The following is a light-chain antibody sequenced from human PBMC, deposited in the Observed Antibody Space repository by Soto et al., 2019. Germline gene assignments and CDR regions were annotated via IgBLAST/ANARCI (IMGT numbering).Light chain of an antibody. CDR3: CSYAGSSTFAYV. Sequence: SALTQPASVSGSPGQSITISCTGTRSDVGSYNLVSWYQQHPGKAPKLMIYEGSKRPSGVSNRFSGSKSGNTASLTISGLQAEDEADYYCCSYAGSSTFAYVFGTGTKLTVL. CDR1: RSDVGSYNL. V-gene: IGLV2-23*03. CDR2: EGS. J-gene: IGLJ1*01.